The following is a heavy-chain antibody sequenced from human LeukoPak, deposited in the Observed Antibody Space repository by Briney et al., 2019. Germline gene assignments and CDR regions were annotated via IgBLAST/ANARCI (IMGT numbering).Heavy chain of an antibody. Sequence: ASVKVSCMGTGYIFTSYEINWVRQAACQGLAWVGFRNPNSGNTGYAQKFQGRVTITRNTSISTAYMELSSLRSEDTAVYYCARLHRGYSYGYWGQGTLVTVSS. V-gene: IGHV1-8*03. CDR1: GYIFTSYE. CDR3: ARLHRGYSYGY. D-gene: IGHD5-18*01. J-gene: IGHJ4*02. CDR2: RNPNSGNT.